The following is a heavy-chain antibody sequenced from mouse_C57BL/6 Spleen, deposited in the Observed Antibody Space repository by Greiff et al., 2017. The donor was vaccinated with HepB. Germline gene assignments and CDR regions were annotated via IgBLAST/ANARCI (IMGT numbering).Heavy chain of an antibody. CDR1: GYTFTSYW. V-gene: IGHV1-59*01. CDR3: ARDYGSRRGYFDV. J-gene: IGHJ1*03. D-gene: IGHD1-1*01. CDR2: IDPSDSYT. Sequence: QVHVKQPGAELVRPGTSVKLSCKASGYTFTSYWMHWVKQRPGQGLEWIGVIDPSDSYTNYNQKFKGKATLTVDTSSSTAYMQLSSLTSEDSAVYYCARDYGSRRGYFDVWGTGTTVTVSS.